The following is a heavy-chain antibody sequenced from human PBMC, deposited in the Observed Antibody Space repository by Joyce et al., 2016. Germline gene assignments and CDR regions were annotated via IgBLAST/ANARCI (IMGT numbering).Heavy chain of an antibody. J-gene: IGHJ4*02. Sequence: QITLKESGPTLVKPTQTLTLTCAFSGFSLSTRGVGVGWIRQPPGKALEWLALIYWDDDKRYSPSLKSRLTITKDTSRNQVVLTMTNMDPVDTATYYCAHRPNSSYDPSAFDCWGQGTLITVSS. CDR1: GFSLSTRGVG. D-gene: IGHD5-12*01. CDR2: IYWDDDK. V-gene: IGHV2-5*02. CDR3: AHRPNSSYDPSAFDC.